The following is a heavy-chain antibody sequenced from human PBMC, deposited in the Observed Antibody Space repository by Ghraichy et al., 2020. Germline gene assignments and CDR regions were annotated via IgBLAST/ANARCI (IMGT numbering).Heavy chain of an antibody. V-gene: IGHV3-20*04. CDR2: INWNGGST. Sequence: GGSLRLSCAASGFTFDDYGMSWVRQAPGKGLEWVSGINWNGGSTGYADSVKGRFTISRDNAKNSLYLQMNSLRAEDTALYYCARSLRYYYYYGMDVWGQGTTVTVSS. CDR1: GFTFDDYG. CDR3: ARSLRYYYYYGMDV. D-gene: IGHD4-17*01. J-gene: IGHJ6*02.